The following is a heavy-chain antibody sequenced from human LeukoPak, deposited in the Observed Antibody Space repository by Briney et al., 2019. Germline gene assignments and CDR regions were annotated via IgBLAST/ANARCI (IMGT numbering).Heavy chain of an antibody. CDR3: ARSIYPRLKDYGDYGLDY. Sequence: GGSLRLSCAASGFTFSSYGMHWVRQAPGKGLEWVAVIWYDGSNKYYGDSVKGRFTISRDNSKDTLYLQMNSLRAEDTAVYYCARSIYPRLKDYGDYGLDYWGQGTLVTVSS. CDR2: IWYDGSNK. CDR1: GFTFSSYG. D-gene: IGHD4-17*01. J-gene: IGHJ4*02. V-gene: IGHV3-33*01.